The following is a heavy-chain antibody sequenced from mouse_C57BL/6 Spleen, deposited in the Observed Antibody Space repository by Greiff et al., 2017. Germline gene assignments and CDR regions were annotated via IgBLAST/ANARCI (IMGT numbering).Heavy chain of an antibody. D-gene: IGHD1-1*01. CDR3: ARVYYGSTDYFDY. CDR1: GFSLSTSGMG. J-gene: IGHJ2*01. V-gene: IGHV8-12*01. Sequence: QVQLQQSGPGILQSSQTLSLTCSFSGFSLSTSGMGVSWIRQPSGKGLEWLAHIYWDDDKRYNPSLKSRLTISKDTSRNQVFLKITSVDTADTATYYCARVYYGSTDYFDYWGQGTTLTVSS. CDR2: IYWDDDK.